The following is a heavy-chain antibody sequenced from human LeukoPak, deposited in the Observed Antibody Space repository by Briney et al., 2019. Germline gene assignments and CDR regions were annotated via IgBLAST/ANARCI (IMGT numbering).Heavy chain of an antibody. CDR3: AKRYCDTTSCYHFDS. J-gene: IGHJ4*02. CDR1: GLTFSRYS. D-gene: IGHD2-2*01. V-gene: IGHV3-48*01. Sequence: GGSLRLSCAASGLTFSRYSMNWVRQAPGKGLEWVSYISGISTTIYYADSVKGRFTISRDNAKNSLYLQMNSLRAEDTAVYYCAKRYCDTTSCYHFDSWGQGTLVTVSS. CDR2: ISGISTTI.